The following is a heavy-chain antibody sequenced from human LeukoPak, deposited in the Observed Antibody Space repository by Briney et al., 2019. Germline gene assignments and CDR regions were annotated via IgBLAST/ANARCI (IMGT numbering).Heavy chain of an antibody. CDR1: GGSISSSSYY. D-gene: IGHD3-16*01. Sequence: SETLSLTCTVSGGSISSSSYYWGWIRQPPGKGLEWIGSIYHSGSTYYNPSLKSRVTISVDTSKNQFSLKLSSVTAADTAVYYCARAMFAGATSDYWGQGTLVTVSS. CDR3: ARAMFAGATSDY. V-gene: IGHV4-39*07. J-gene: IGHJ4*02. CDR2: IYHSGST.